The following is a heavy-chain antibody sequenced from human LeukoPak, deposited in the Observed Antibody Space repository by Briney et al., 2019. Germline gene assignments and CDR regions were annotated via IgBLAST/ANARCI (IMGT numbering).Heavy chain of an antibody. Sequence: GGSLRLSCAASGFTFSSHAMHWVRQAPGKGLEWVAVISYDGSNKYYADSVKGRFTISRDNSKNTLYLQMNSLRAEDTAVYYCAALQLWFLGSWGQGALVTVSS. D-gene: IGHD5-18*01. CDR2: ISYDGSNK. CDR1: GFTFSSHA. V-gene: IGHV3-30-3*01. CDR3: AALQLWFLGS. J-gene: IGHJ5*02.